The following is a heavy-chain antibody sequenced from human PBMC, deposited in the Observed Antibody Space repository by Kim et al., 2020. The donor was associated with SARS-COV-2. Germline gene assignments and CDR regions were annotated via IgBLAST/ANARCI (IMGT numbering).Heavy chain of an antibody. CDR2: ISSDSSFL. D-gene: IGHD1-1*01. CDR1: GFFFFKYS. CDR3: ARQLEGGALDY. J-gene: IGHJ4*02. Sequence: GGSLRLSCATSGFFFFKYSMNWVRQVPGQGLEWVSSISSDSSFLYYGVSVRGRFTVSRDNAKNSLFLHMNSVRADDTAIYYCARQLEGGALDYWGQGTLVTVSS. V-gene: IGHV3-21*01.